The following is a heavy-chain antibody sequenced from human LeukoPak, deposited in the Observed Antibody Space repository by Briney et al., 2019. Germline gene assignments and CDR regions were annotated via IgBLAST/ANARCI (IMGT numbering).Heavy chain of an antibody. CDR2: ITGSGKSK. J-gene: IGHJ6*02. V-gene: IGHV3-11*01. CDR1: GFTFSDYY. Sequence: EPGGSLRLSCAASGFTFSDYYVTWIRQAPGKGPEWVSCITGSGKSKYYADSVRGRVTISRDNAKNSLYLQMDSLRAEDTAVYYCARGNYGMDVWGRGTTVTVSS. CDR3: ARGNYGMDV.